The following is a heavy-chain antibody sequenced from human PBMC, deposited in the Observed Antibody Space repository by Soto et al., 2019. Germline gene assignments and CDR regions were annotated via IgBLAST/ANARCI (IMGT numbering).Heavy chain of an antibody. D-gene: IGHD3-9*01. Sequence: QVQLVESGGGVVQPGRSQRLSCAASGFTFRSYSMHWVRQAPGKGLEWVAVISYDVSNKYLADSVKGRFTISRDNSKYTLYLQMNSLRPEDTAVYYCGRALDAEGSSCDYWGQGILVTVSS. CDR1: GFTFRSYS. CDR3: GRALDAEGSSCDY. V-gene: IGHV3-30-3*01. CDR2: ISYDVSNK. J-gene: IGHJ4*02.